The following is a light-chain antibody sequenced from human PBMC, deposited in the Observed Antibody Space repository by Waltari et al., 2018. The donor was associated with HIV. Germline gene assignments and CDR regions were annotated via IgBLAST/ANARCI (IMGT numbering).Light chain of an antibody. V-gene: IGKV1-NL1*01. CDR2: AAS. Sequence: DIQMTQSPSSLSASVGDRVTITCRASQGISNSLAWYQQRPGKAPNLLLYAASKLASGVPSRFSGSGSGTDSTLTISSLQPEDFATYYCQQYYDTPRTFGQGTKVEIK. CDR1: QGISNS. CDR3: QQYYDTPRT. J-gene: IGKJ1*01.